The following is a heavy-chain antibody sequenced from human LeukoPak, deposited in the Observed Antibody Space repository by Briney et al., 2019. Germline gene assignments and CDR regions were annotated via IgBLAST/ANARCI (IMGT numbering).Heavy chain of an antibody. CDR3: AKDRVSMVRGVYYYYYYMDV. D-gene: IGHD3-10*01. J-gene: IGHJ6*03. CDR2: IRYDGSNK. V-gene: IGHV3-30*02. CDR1: GFTFSSYG. Sequence: GSLRLSCAASGFTFSSYGMHWVRQAPGKGLEWVAFIRYDGSNKYYADSVKGRFTISRDNSKNTLYLQMNSLRAEDTAVYYCAKDRVSMVRGVYYYYYYMDVWDKGTTVTVSS.